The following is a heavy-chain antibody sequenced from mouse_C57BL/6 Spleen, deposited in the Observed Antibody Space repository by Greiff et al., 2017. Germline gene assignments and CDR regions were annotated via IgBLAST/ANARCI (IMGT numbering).Heavy chain of an antibody. Sequence: QVQLQQPGAELVKPGASVKMSCKASGYTFTSYWITWVKQRPGQGLEWIGDIYPGSGSTNYNEKFKGKATLTVDTSSSTAYMQLSSLTSEDSAVYYCAKRNGYYRSMDYWGQGTSVTVSS. V-gene: IGHV1-55*01. CDR3: AKRNGYYRSMDY. CDR1: GYTFTSYW. CDR2: IYPGSGST. J-gene: IGHJ4*01. D-gene: IGHD2-3*01.